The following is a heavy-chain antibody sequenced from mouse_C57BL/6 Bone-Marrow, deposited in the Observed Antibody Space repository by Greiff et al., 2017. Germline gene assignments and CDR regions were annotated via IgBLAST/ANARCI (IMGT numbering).Heavy chain of an antibody. D-gene: IGHD4-1*01. V-gene: IGHV7-3*01. CDR2: IRNKANGYTT. CDR1: GFTFTDYY. J-gene: IGHJ2*01. Sequence: EVQLVESGGGLVQPGGSLSLSCAASGFTFTDYYMSWVRQPPGKALEWLGFIRNKANGYTTEYSASVKGRFTISRDNSQSILYLQMNALGAEDSATYYCARSLTVFDYWGQGTTLTVSS. CDR3: ARSLTVFDY.